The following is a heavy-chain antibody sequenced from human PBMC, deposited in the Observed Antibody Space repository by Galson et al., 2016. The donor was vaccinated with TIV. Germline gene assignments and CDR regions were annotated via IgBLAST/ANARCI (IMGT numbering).Heavy chain of an antibody. Sequence: PRLSCAASGFSVSFNHMSWVRQAPGKGLEWVSLIYASDTTYYIDSVKGRFTISRDNSKNTLYLQMNSLRVDDTAVYYCAKAGKGDAYPNYFDHWGQGALVTVTS. CDR2: IYASDTT. CDR1: GFSVSFNH. CDR3: AKAGKGDAYPNYFDH. J-gene: IGHJ4*02. V-gene: IGHV3-53*01. D-gene: IGHD5-24*01.